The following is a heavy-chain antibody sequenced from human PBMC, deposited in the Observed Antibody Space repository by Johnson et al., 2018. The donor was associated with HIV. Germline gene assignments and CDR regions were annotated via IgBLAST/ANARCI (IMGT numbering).Heavy chain of an antibody. CDR1: GFTFSSYA. CDR3: ARDGAIAGAATEALDL. J-gene: IGHJ3*01. V-gene: IGHV3-23*04. D-gene: IGHD1-26*01. CDR2: ISGSGGST. Sequence: VQLVESGGGLVQPGGSLRLSCAASGFTFSSYAMSWVRQAQGKGLEWVTTISGSGGSTYYTDSVKGRFTISRDNSKNALYLQLNSLRPEDTAVYYCARDGAIAGAATEALDLWGQGTMVTVSS.